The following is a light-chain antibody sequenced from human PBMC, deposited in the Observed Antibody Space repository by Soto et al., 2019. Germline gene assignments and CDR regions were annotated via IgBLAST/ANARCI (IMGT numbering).Light chain of an antibody. CDR3: QQLNGYQLA. Sequence: DIQLTQSPSFLSASVGDTVTITCRASQAMSTYLAWYQQKPGKVPKLLIRSASTLQSGVPPRFSGGGSGTEFTLTISTLQPDDYGLYYCQQLNGYQLAFGGGTNVEIK. CDR1: QAMSTY. CDR2: SAS. V-gene: IGKV1-9*01. J-gene: IGKJ4*01.